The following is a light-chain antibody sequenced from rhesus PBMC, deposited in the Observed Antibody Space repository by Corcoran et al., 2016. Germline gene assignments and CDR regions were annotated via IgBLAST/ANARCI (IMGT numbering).Light chain of an antibody. V-gene: IGKV1-41*01. CDR1: QSISNY. CDR3: QQFNNYLCS. Sequence: DIQMTQSPSSLSASIGDRVTFTCRASQSISNYLNWYQQEPGKAPKLLFYSASSLQSGVPSRFSGSGSWTAVPLTNSSLQPEDFATYYFQQFNNYLCSFGQGTKVEIK. J-gene: IGKJ2*01. CDR2: SAS.